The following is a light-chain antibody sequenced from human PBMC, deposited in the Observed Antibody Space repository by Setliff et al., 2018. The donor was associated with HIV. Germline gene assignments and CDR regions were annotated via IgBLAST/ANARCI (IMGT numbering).Light chain of an antibody. J-gene: IGLJ1*01. CDR1: SSDVGLYNF. CDR3: SSFRTSRKFV. CDR2: DVT. V-gene: IGLV2-14*01. Sequence: LPQPASVSGSPGQSITISCTGTSSDVGLYNFVSWYQQHPGKVPKLIIYDVTNRPSGISHRLSGAKSGNTASLTISGLQADDEADYYCSSFRTSRKFVFGTGTKVTVL.